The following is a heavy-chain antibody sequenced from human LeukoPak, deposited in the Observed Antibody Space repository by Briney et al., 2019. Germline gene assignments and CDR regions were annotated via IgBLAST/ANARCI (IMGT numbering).Heavy chain of an antibody. CDR1: GFSLSTSGVG. D-gene: IGHD3-10*01. J-gene: IGHJ5*02. CDR3: AHSYYFGSRSYYNVWFAP. Sequence: SGPALVKPTQTLTLTCTFSGFSLSTSGVGVGWIRQPPGKALQWLALIYWDDEKYYSPSLKSRLSISRDTSRNQVVLTVTNMDPLDTATYFCAHSYYFGSRSYYNVWFAPWGLGTLVTVSS. V-gene: IGHV2-5*02. CDR2: IYWDDEK.